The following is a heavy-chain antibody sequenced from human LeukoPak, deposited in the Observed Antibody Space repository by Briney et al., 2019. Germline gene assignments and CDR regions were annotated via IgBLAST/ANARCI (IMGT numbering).Heavy chain of an antibody. CDR1: GGSISSYY. CDR3: ARGNGYGGLDH. V-gene: IGHV4-59*01. D-gene: IGHD5-18*01. J-gene: IGHJ4*02. CDR2: IYYSGST. Sequence: SETLSLTCSVSGGSISSYYWSWIRQPPGKGLEYIGYIYYSGSTYYNPSLKSRVTISADTSNNQFSLKLGSVTAADTAVYYCARGNGYGGLDHWGQGTVVTVSS.